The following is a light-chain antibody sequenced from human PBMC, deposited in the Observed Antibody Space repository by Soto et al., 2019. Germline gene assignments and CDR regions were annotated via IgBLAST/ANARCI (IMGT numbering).Light chain of an antibody. CDR1: QSAISN. CDR3: QQYGISGT. V-gene: IGKV3-20*01. J-gene: IGKJ1*01. Sequence: EIVLTESPSTLSASLGERVSLSCRASQSAISNLALYQQKPGQAPRLLIYGASNRATGIPDRFSGSGSGTDFTLTSSRLEPEDCAVYYCQQYGISGTFGQGTKVDI. CDR2: GAS.